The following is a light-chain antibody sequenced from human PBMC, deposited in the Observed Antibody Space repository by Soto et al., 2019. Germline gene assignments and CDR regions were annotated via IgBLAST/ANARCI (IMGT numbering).Light chain of an antibody. Sequence: QPVLTQPPSVSGAPGQRVTISCTGSSSNIGAGYDVHWYQQFPGTAPKLLIYGNNNRPSGVPDRFSGSKSGTSASLAITGLQSENEADFYCQSYDKTLSGSVFGTGTKLTVL. CDR1: SSNIGAGYD. V-gene: IGLV1-40*01. CDR3: QSYDKTLSGSV. J-gene: IGLJ1*01. CDR2: GNN.